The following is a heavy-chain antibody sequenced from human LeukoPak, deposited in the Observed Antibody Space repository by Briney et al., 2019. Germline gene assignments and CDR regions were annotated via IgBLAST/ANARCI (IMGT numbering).Heavy chain of an antibody. CDR3: ARDRGYYGSGSYYYYGMDA. CDR1: GGTFSSYA. V-gene: IGHV1-69*13. D-gene: IGHD3-10*01. CDR2: IIPIFGTA. J-gene: IGHJ6*02. Sequence: ASVKVSCKASGGTFSSYAISWVRQAPGQGLEWMGGIIPIFGTANYAQKFQGRVTITADESTSTAYTELSSLRSEDTAVYYCARDRGYYGSGSYYYYGMDAWGQGTTVTVSS.